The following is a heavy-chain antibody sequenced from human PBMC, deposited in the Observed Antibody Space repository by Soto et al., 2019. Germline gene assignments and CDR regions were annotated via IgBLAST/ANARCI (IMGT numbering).Heavy chain of an antibody. CDR2: IWYDGSNK. D-gene: IGHD4-17*01. J-gene: IGHJ4*02. CDR3: ARDFLMTTVTYLDY. V-gene: IGHV3-33*01. Sequence: GGSLRLSCAASGFTFSSYGMHWVRQAPGKGPEWVAVIWYDGSNKYYADSVKGRFTISRDNSKNTLYLQMNSLRAEDTAVYYCARDFLMTTVTYLDYWGQGTLVTVSS. CDR1: GFTFSSYG.